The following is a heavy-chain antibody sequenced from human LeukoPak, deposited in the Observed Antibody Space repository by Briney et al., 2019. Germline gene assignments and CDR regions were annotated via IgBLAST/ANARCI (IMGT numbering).Heavy chain of an antibody. CDR3: ARVRAVAGSYYFDY. V-gene: IGHV3-7*01. CDR1: GFTFSSYG. D-gene: IGHD6-19*01. CDR2: IKQDGSEK. Sequence: GGSLRLSCAASGFTFSSYGMSWVRQAPGKGLEWVANIKQDGSEKYYVDSVKGRFTISRDNAKNSLYLQMNSLRAEDTAVYYCARVRAVAGSYYFDYWGQGTLVTVSS. J-gene: IGHJ4*02.